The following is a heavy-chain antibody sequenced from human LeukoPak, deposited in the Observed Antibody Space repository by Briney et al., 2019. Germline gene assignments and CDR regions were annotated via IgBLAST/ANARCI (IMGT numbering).Heavy chain of an antibody. CDR2: ISYSGSI. J-gene: IGHJ3*02. CDR3: ARQDLNDYGDDDAFDI. V-gene: IGHV4-39*01. D-gene: IGHD4-17*01. CDR1: GGSISTTSYH. Sequence: SETLSLTCAVSGGSISTTSYHWGWIRQPPGKGLEWIGTISYSGSINYNPPLKSRVNISVDTSKNQFSLKLSSVTAADTAVYYCARQDLNDYGDDDAFDIWGQGTMVTVSS.